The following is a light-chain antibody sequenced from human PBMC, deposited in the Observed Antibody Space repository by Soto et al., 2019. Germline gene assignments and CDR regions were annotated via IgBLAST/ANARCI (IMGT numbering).Light chain of an antibody. CDR3: QQTYTARWT. J-gene: IGKJ1*01. V-gene: IGKV1-39*01. Sequence: DIQMTQSPSSLSASVGDRVTITCRASQNVYGYLNWYQQKPGNAPKLLIYAASTLQSGVPSRFSGSDSGTDFTLTISSLQPEDFATYYCQQTYTARWTFGQGTKVEIK. CDR1: QNVYGY. CDR2: AAS.